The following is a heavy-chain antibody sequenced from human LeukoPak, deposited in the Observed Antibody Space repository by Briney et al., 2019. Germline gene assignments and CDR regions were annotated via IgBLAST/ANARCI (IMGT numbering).Heavy chain of an antibody. CDR2: SRNKANTYTT. D-gene: IGHD6-19*01. V-gene: IGHV3-72*01. J-gene: IGHJ4*02. Sequence: GGSLRLSCAASGFTFSDHYMDWVRQAPGKGLEWVGRSRNKANTYTTDYAASVKGRFAISRDDSRTSLYLQMNSLKSEDTAVYYFVRAGSGWYDWGQGTLVTVSS. CDR3: VRAGSGWYD. CDR1: GFTFSDHY.